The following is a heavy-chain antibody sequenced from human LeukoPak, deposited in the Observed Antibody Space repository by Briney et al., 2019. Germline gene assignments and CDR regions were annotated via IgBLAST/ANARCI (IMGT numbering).Heavy chain of an antibody. J-gene: IGHJ5*02. D-gene: IGHD6-13*01. V-gene: IGHV4-34*01. Sequence: SSETLSLTCAVYGGSFSGYYWSWIRQPPGKGLEWIGEINHSGSTNYNPSLKSRVPISVATSKNQFSLQLSSVTAADTAVYYCARSETGYSSSWFPYNWFDPWGQGTLVTVSS. CDR3: ARSETGYSSSWFPYNWFDP. CDR1: GGSFSGYY. CDR2: INHSGST.